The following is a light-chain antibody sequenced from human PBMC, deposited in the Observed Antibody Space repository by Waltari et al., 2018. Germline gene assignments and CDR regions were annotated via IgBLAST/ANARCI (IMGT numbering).Light chain of an antibody. CDR1: QDIRKN. Sequence: DIQMTQSPSSLSASVADRVNITCQATQDIRKNLNWFQQKPGKAPPFLIFVASNSPAAVPSRFSGSGSGTDFAFTISSLQPEDIRTYYCQPYANLPLTFGGGTRVEI. J-gene: IGKJ4*01. CDR2: VAS. V-gene: IGKV1-33*01. CDR3: QPYANLPLT.